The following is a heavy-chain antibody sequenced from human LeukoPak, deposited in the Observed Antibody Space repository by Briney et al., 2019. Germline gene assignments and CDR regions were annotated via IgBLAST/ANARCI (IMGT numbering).Heavy chain of an antibody. J-gene: IGHJ4*02. Sequence: SETLSLTCTVSGGSINNYYWSWIRQPPGKGLEWIGSISYSGSTNYNPSLESRVTISVNTSKNHFSLNLRSMTAADTAVYYCGRHRYSYPAYYFDSWGQGNLVTVSS. D-gene: IGHD5-18*01. CDR1: GGSINNYY. CDR3: GRHRYSYPAYYFDS. V-gene: IGHV4-59*08. CDR2: ISYSGST.